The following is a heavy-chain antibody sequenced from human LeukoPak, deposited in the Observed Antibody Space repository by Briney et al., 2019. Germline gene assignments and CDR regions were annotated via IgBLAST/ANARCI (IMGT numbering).Heavy chain of an antibody. J-gene: IGHJ6*03. Sequence: PGGSLRLSCAASGFTFSSYGMHWVRQAPGKGLEWVAFIRYDGSNKYYADSVKGRFTISRDNSKNTLYLQMNSLRAEDTAVYYCAKDPEIYYYYYMDVWGKGTTVTISS. CDR3: AKDPEIYYYYYMDV. CDR2: IRYDGSNK. CDR1: GFTFSSYG. V-gene: IGHV3-30*02.